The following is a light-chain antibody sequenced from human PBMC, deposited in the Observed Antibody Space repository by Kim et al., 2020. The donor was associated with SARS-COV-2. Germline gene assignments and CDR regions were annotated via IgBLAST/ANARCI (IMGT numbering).Light chain of an antibody. Sequence: ETVLTRSPGTLSLSPGERATLSCRASQSIGTYLAWYQQKPGQAPRLLIYDASHRATGIPARFSGSGVGADFTLTISSLQPEDFAVYYCQQRSDWPLTFGGGTKVDIK. CDR3: QQRSDWPLT. CDR1: QSIGTY. J-gene: IGKJ4*01. CDR2: DAS. V-gene: IGKV3-11*01.